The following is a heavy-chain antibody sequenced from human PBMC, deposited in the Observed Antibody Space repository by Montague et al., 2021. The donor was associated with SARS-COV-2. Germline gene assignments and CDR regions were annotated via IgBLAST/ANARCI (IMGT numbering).Heavy chain of an antibody. CDR2: TYYRSKWYN. Sequence: CVISGDSVSSNIATWNWIRQSPSRGLEWLGRTYYRSKWYNDYAVSVKSRVIINPDTSNNRISLQLNSVTPEDTAVYYRARAYCGGYCYFYWYFDLWGRGTLVTVSS. V-gene: IGHV6-1*01. CDR1: GDSVSSNIAT. J-gene: IGHJ2*01. D-gene: IGHD2-21*02. CDR3: ARAYCGGYCYFYWYFDL.